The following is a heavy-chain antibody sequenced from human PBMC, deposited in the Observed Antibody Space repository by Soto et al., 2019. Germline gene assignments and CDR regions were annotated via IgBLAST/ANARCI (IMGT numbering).Heavy chain of an antibody. CDR2: IYYSGST. D-gene: IGHD5-18*01. J-gene: IGHJ5*02. CDR3: ASGRGYSYGHNWFDP. CDR1: GGSISSYY. Sequence: PSETLSLTCPVSGGSISSYYWSWIRQPPGKGLEWIGYIYYSGSTYYNPSLKSRVTISVDTSKNQFSLKLSSVTAADTAVYYCASGRGYSYGHNWFDPWGQGTLVTVSS. V-gene: IGHV4-59*06.